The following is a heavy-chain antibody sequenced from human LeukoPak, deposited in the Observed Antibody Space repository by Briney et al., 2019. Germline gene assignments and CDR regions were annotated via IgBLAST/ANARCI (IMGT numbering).Heavy chain of an antibody. Sequence: GRSLRLSCAASGFTFSSYGMHWVRQAPGKGLEWVAFIRYDGSNKYYADSVKGRFTISRDNAKDTLYLHMNSLTAEDTAVYYCARGAKWAYYFDYWGQGTLVTVSS. V-gene: IGHV3-33*01. D-gene: IGHD1-26*01. CDR1: GFTFSSYG. CDR2: IRYDGSNK. CDR3: ARGAKWAYYFDY. J-gene: IGHJ4*02.